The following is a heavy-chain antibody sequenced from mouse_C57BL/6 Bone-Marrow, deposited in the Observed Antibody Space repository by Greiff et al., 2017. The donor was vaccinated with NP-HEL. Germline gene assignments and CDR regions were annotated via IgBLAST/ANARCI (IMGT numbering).Heavy chain of an antibody. J-gene: IGHJ3*01. CDR3: TTPWGGYYGSRDLAY. CDR2: IDPENGDT. Sequence: EVQLQQSGAELVRPGASVKLSCTASGFNIKDDYMHWVKQRPEQGLEWIGWIDPENGDTEYASKFQGKATITADTSSNTAYLQLSSLTSEDTAVYYCTTPWGGYYGSRDLAYWGQGTLVTFSA. D-gene: IGHD1-1*01. V-gene: IGHV14-4*01. CDR1: GFNIKDDY.